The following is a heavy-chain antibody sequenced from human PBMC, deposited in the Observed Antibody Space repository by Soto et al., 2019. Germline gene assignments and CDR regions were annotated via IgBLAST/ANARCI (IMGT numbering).Heavy chain of an antibody. CDR1: SGSISSSNW. CDR3: ARYPRLDC. J-gene: IGHJ4*02. Sequence: SEILSLTCAVSSGSISSSNWWSWVRQPPGKGLEWIGYIYYSGSTNYSPSLRSRVTISIDTSKNQFSLQLSSVTAAATAVYFCARYPRLDCWGQGTLVTVSS. CDR2: IYYSGST. V-gene: IGHV4-4*02.